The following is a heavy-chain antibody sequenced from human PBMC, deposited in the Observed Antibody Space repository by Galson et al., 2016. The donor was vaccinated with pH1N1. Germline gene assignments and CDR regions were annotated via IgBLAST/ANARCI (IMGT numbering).Heavy chain of an antibody. Sequence: SLRLSCAASGFTFSSYWMSWIRQAPGKGLEWVANTKQDGSEKYYVDSVKGRFTISRDNATNSLYLQINSLRADDTAVYYCVTRVGYAWGQGTLVTVSS. J-gene: IGHJ5*02. CDR3: VTRVGYA. CDR2: TKQDGSEK. V-gene: IGHV3-7*01. D-gene: IGHD3-10*02. CDR1: GFTFSSYW.